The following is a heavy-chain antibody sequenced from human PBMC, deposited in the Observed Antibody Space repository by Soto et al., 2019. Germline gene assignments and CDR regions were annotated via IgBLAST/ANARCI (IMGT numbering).Heavy chain of an antibody. Sequence: SDSLSLTCTVSGGSIRSYYWSWIRHPPGKGLEWIVYIYYSGSTNYNPSLKSRVTISVDTSKNQFSLKLSSVTAADTAVYYCAREYDSSGYYRPADAFDIWGQGTMVTVSS. CDR1: GGSIRSYY. CDR3: AREYDSSGYYRPADAFDI. CDR2: IYYSGST. J-gene: IGHJ3*02. V-gene: IGHV4-59*07. D-gene: IGHD3-22*01.